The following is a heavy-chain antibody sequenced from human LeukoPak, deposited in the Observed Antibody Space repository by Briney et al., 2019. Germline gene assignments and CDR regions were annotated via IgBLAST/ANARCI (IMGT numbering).Heavy chain of an antibody. CDR3: AKDIYGGNWPNDY. J-gene: IGHJ4*02. V-gene: IGHV3-21*01. CDR2: ISSSSYYI. Sequence: GGSLRLACAPSGFTFSSYTMNWVRQAPGKGLEWVSSISSSSYYIYYTDSVNGRFTISRDNAKNSLYLHMNRLRAEDTDVYYCAKDIYGGNWPNDYWGQGTLVTVSS. D-gene: IGHD4-23*01. CDR1: GFTFSSYT.